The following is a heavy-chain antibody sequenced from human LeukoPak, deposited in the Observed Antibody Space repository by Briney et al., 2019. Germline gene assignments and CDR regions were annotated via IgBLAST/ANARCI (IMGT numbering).Heavy chain of an antibody. CDR2: IYYSGST. Sequence: SETPSLTCTVSGGSISSYYWSWIRQPPGKGLEWIGYIYYSGSTNYNPSLRSRVTISVDTSKNQFSLKLSSVTAADTAVYYCARDRRKRTYYYDSSDSHDAFDIWGQGTMVTVSS. J-gene: IGHJ3*02. CDR3: ARDRRKRTYYYDSSDSHDAFDI. V-gene: IGHV4-59*01. CDR1: GGSISSYY. D-gene: IGHD3-22*01.